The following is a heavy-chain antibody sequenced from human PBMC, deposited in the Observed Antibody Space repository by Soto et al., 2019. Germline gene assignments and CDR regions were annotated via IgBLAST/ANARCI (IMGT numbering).Heavy chain of an antibody. CDR1: GFTASSDY. J-gene: IGHJ6*02. V-gene: IGHV3-66*01. D-gene: IGHD1-26*01. CDR3: ARDPGDRNGMSV. CDR2: IYSGGRT. Sequence: EVQLVESGGDLVQPGGSLRLSCAASGFTASSDYMSWVRQAPGKGLEWVSVIYSGGRTYYADSVKGRFIISRDNFKNMLYLQMNSLRVEDTAVYYCARDPGDRNGMSVWGQGTTVTVSS.